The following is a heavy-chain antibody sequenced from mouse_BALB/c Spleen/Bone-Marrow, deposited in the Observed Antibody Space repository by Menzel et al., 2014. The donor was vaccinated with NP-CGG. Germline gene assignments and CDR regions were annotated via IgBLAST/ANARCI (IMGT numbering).Heavy chain of an antibody. V-gene: IGHV1-67*01. CDR2: ISTYSGNT. CDR3: ASYGSSYYAMDY. Sequence: QVQLQQSGPELVRPGVSVKISCKGSGYTFTDYAMHWVKQSHAKSLEWIGVISTYSGNTNYNQKFKGKATMIVDKSSSTAYMELARLTSEDSAIYYCASYGSSYYAMDYWGQGTSVTVSS. J-gene: IGHJ4*01. D-gene: IGHD1-1*01. CDR1: GYTFTDYA.